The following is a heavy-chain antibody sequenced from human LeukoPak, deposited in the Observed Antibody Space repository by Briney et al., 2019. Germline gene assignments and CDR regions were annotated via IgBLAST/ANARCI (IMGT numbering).Heavy chain of an antibody. V-gene: IGHV3-30*04. CDR2: ISYDGSNK. D-gene: IGHD6-13*01. CDR3: ARDTSSSWYGDRYNWFDP. Sequence: GGSLRLSCAASGFTFSSYAMHWVRQAPGKGLEWVAVISYDGSNKYYADSVKGRFTISRDNSKNTPYLQMNSLRAEDTAVYYCARDTSSSWYGDRYNWFDPWGQGTLVTVSS. J-gene: IGHJ5*02. CDR1: GFTFSSYA.